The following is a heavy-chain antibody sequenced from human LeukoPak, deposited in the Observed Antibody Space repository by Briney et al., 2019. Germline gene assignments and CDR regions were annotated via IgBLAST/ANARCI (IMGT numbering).Heavy chain of an antibody. CDR1: RFTFSGYG. Sequence: GGSLRLSCAASRFTFSGYGVDWVRQAPGKGLEWVAMIWYDGNNKHYADTVKGRFTISRDNSKNTLYLQMNSLRAADTAVYYCARAYGGGDCSHGNYFDYWGQGTLVTVSS. CDR2: IWYDGNNK. D-gene: IGHD2-21*02. J-gene: IGHJ4*02. CDR3: ARAYGGGDCSHGNYFDY. V-gene: IGHV3-33*01.